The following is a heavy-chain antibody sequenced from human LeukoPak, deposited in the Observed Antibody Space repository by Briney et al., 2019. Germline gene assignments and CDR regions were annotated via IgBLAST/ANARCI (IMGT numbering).Heavy chain of an antibody. D-gene: IGHD3-10*01. V-gene: IGHV4-31*03. CDR3: SGGGYYYGSGRLSYYYYYMDV. CDR2: IYYSGST. Sequence: PSQTLSLTCTVSGGSISSGGYYWSWLRQHPGKGLEWIVYIYYSGSTYDNPSLKSRITITVDTTKKQFSLKQSSGTAATAALYFCSGGGYYYGSGRLSYYYYYMDVWGKGTTVTVSS. J-gene: IGHJ6*03. CDR1: GGSISSGGYY.